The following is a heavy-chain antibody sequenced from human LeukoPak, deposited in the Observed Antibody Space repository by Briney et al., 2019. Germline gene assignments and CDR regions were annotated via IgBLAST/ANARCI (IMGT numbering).Heavy chain of an antibody. CDR3: ASRQGLGWHYVN. J-gene: IGHJ4*02. D-gene: IGHD3-10*02. V-gene: IGHV3-23*01. CDR2: ISDSGGST. CDR1: GFTFSSYA. Sequence: GGSLRLSCVDSGFTFSSYAMTWVRQVPGKGLEWVSGISDSGGSTYYADSVKGRFTISRDNSKNTLYLQMNSLRAEDTAVYYCASRQGLGWHYVNWGQGTLVTVSS.